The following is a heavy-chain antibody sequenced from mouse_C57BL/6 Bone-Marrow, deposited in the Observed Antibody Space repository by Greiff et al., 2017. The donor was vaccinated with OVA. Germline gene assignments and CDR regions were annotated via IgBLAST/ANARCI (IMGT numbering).Heavy chain of an antibody. CDR3: ARLLRPVDGAMDY. J-gene: IGHJ4*01. CDR2: IDPEDGET. Sequence: DVQLVESGAELVKPGASVKLSCTASGFNIKDYYMHWVKQRTEQGLEWIGRIDPEDGETKYAPKFQGKATITADTSSNTAYLQLSSLTSEDTAVYYCARLLRPVDGAMDYWGQGTSVTVSS. V-gene: IGHV14-2*01. CDR1: GFNIKDYY. D-gene: IGHD1-2*01.